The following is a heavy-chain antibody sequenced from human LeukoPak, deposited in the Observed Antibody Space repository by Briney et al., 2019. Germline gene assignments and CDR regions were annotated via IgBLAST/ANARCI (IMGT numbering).Heavy chain of an antibody. CDR3: ARSRESAEGTGLVGV. D-gene: IGHD3-3*01. J-gene: IGHJ6*04. V-gene: IGHV4-59*12. CDR2: IYYTGST. Sequence: SETLSLTCTVSGGSINGYYWSWIRQSPGKGLESLGYIYYTGSTNYNPSLKSRVTMSVDTSRNQFFLRLSSVTAADTAVYYCARSRESAEGTGLVGVWGKGTTVTVSS. CDR1: GGSINGYY.